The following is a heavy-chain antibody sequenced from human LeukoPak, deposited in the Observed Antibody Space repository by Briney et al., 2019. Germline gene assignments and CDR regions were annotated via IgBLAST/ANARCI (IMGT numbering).Heavy chain of an antibody. J-gene: IGHJ4*02. CDR2: IYYSGIT. CDR3: ARFHTAFDY. Sequence: SETLSLTCSVSGVSISSYYWSWIRQPPGKGLEWIGYIYYSGITNYNPSLKSRVTISVDTSKNQFSLKLSSVTAADTAVYYCARFHTAFDYWGQGTLVTVSS. D-gene: IGHD5-18*01. V-gene: IGHV4-59*08. CDR1: GVSISSYY.